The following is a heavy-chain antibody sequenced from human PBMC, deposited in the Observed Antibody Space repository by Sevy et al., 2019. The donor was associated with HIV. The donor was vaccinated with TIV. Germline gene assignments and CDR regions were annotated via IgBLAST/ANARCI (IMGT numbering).Heavy chain of an antibody. J-gene: IGHJ4*02. CDR2: ITPVLGTT. CDR1: GGTFSSYI. V-gene: IGHV1-69*13. CDR3: ARWSISLDY. Sequence: ASVKVSCEASGGTFSSYITSWVRQAPGQGLEWMGGITPVLGTTNYARNFKDRVTITADESTNTVYMELRSLRSEDTAVYFCARWSISLDYWGQGTLVTVSS. D-gene: IGHD3-3*02.